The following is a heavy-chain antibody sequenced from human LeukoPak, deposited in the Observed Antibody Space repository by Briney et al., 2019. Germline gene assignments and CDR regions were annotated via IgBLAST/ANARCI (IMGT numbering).Heavy chain of an antibody. Sequence: GGSLRLSCAGSGFSFNTYTMNWVRQAPGKGLEWISSIGRTSVDKYYAASVRGRFTISRDNSKNSLYVEMSGLRAEDTAVYYCVGGDSRELWGQGTLVTVSS. CDR1: GFSFNTYT. J-gene: IGHJ4*02. D-gene: IGHD3-22*01. CDR3: VGGDSREL. CDR2: IGRTSVDK. V-gene: IGHV3-21*01.